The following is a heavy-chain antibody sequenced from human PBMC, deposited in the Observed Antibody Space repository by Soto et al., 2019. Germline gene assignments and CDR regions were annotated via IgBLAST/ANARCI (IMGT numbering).Heavy chain of an antibody. Sequence: TSETLSLTCTVSGGSVSSGSYYWSWIRQPPGKGLEWIGYIYYSGSTNYNPSLKSRVTISVDTSKNQFSLKLSSVTAADTAVYYCARARAAAGASGYYYGMDVWGQGTTVTAP. V-gene: IGHV4-61*01. CDR3: ARARAAAGASGYYYGMDV. CDR1: GGSVSSGSYY. J-gene: IGHJ6*02. D-gene: IGHD6-13*01. CDR2: IYYSGST.